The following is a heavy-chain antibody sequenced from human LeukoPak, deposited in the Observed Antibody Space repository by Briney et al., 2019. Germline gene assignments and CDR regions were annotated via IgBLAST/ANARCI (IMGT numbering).Heavy chain of an antibody. CDR3: AKRGYSGWYRGLIGRYYYYMDV. Sequence: PGGSLRLSCAASGFTFSSYEMNWVRQAPGKGLEWVSSISSSSSYIYYADSVKGRFTISRDNSKNTLYLQMNSLRAEDTAVYYCAKRGYSGWYRGLIGRYYYYMDVWGKGTTVTVSS. D-gene: IGHD6-19*01. V-gene: IGHV3-21*04. CDR2: ISSSSSYI. J-gene: IGHJ6*03. CDR1: GFTFSSYE.